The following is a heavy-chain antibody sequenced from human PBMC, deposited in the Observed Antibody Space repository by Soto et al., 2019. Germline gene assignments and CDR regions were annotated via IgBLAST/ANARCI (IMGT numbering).Heavy chain of an antibody. CDR2: IYYSGST. V-gene: IGHV4-39*01. D-gene: IGHD3-3*01. Sequence: QLQLQDSGQGLVKPSETLSLTCTVSGGSISSSSYYWGWIRQPPGKGLEWIGSIYYSGSTYYNPSLKSRVTISVDTSKNQFSLKLSSVTAADTAVYYCARLDRFLEWLLPFDYWGQGTLVTVSS. CDR1: GGSISSSSYY. CDR3: ARLDRFLEWLLPFDY. J-gene: IGHJ4*02.